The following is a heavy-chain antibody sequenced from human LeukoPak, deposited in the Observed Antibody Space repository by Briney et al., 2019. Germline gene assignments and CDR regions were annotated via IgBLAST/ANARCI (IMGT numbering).Heavy chain of an antibody. CDR2: ISWNSGSI. CDR3: AKGGYCSSTSCSWDYMDV. D-gene: IGHD2-2*01. Sequence: GGSLRLSCAASGFTFDDYAMHWVRQAPGKGLEWVSGISWNSGSIGYADSVKGRFTISRDNAKNSLYLQMNSLRAEDTALYYCAKGGYCSSTSCSWDYMDVWGKGTTVTISS. J-gene: IGHJ6*03. V-gene: IGHV3-9*01. CDR1: GFTFDDYA.